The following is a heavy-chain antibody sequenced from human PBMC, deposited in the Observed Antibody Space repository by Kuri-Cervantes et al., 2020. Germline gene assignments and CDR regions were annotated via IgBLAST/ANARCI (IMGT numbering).Heavy chain of an antibody. CDR3: ARPRVSGAYEQPLDY. CDR2: ISYDGSNK. Sequence: GESLKISCAASGFTFSSYAMHWVRQAPGKGLEWVAVISYDGSNKYYADSVKGRFTISRDNSKNTLYLQMNSLRAEDTAVYYCARPRVSGAYEQPLDYWGQGTLVTVSS. J-gene: IGHJ4*02. D-gene: IGHD1-26*01. CDR1: GFTFSSYA. V-gene: IGHV3-30-3*01.